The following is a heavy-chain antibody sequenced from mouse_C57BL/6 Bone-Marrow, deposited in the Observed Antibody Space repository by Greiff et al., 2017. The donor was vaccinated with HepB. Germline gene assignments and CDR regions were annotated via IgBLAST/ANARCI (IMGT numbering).Heavy chain of an antibody. CDR3: ARTVVEGWYFDV. V-gene: IGHV1-7*01. Sequence: VQLQQSGAELAKPGASVKLSCKASGYTFTSYWMHWVKQRPGQGLEWIGYHNPSSGYTKSNQKFKDKATLTADKSSRTAYMQLRSLTYEDSAVYYCARTVVEGWYFDVWGTGTTVTVSS. CDR1: GYTFTSYW. CDR2: HNPSSGYT. D-gene: IGHD1-1*01. J-gene: IGHJ1*03.